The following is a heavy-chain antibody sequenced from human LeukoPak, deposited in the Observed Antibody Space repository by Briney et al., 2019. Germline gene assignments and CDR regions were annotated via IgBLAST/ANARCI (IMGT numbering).Heavy chain of an antibody. J-gene: IGHJ3*02. CDR3: ARGWSSTSYAFDI. CDR1: GFTFSSYW. Sequence: QSGGSLRLSCAASGFTFSSYWMHWVRQAPGKGLVWVSRINTDGSSTSYADSVKGRFTISRDNAKNSLYLQMNSLRAEDTAVYYCARGWSSTSYAFDIWGQGTMVTVSS. V-gene: IGHV3-74*01. CDR2: INTDGSST. D-gene: IGHD2-2*01.